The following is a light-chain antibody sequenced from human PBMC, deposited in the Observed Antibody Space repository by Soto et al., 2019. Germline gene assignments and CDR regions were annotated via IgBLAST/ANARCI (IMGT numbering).Light chain of an antibody. CDR2: GAS. CDR1: QSVSSSY. J-gene: IGKJ1*01. V-gene: IGKV3-20*01. Sequence: EIVLTQSPGTLSLSPGERATLSCRASQSVSSSYLAWYQQKPGQAPRLLSYGASSRATGSPDRFSGSGAGTDFTLTSSRLEPEDFAVYSCQQYGSAPQTFGQGTNVEIK. CDR3: QQYGSAPQT.